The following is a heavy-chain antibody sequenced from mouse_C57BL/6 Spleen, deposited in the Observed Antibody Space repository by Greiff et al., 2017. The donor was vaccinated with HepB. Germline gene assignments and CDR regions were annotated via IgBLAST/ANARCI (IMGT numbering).Heavy chain of an antibody. D-gene: IGHD3-3*01. CDR2: INPNNGGT. CDR3: ARLGGRGYAMDY. V-gene: IGHV1-22*01. CDR1: GYTFTDYN. Sequence: VQRVESGPELVKPGASVKMSCKASGYTFTDYNMHWVKQSHGKSLEWIGYINPNNGGTSYNQKFKGKATLTVNKSSSTAYMELRSLTSEDSAVYYCARLGGRGYAMDYWGQGTSVTVSS. J-gene: IGHJ4*01.